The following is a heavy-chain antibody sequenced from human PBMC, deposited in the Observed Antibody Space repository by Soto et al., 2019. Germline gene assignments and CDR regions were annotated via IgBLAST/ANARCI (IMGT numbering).Heavy chain of an antibody. D-gene: IGHD1-26*01. CDR3: AKNLESGMILFHYYGVDV. CDR2: ISYDGSNK. Sequence: QVQLVESGGGVVQPGRSLSLSCAASGFTFSSYVMHWVRQAPGKGLEWVAVISYDGSNKYYEDSVKGRFTISRDNSKNTLYLQMNSLRAEDTAVYYCAKNLESGMILFHYYGVDVWGQGTTVTVSS. J-gene: IGHJ6*02. V-gene: IGHV3-30*18. CDR1: GFTFSSYV.